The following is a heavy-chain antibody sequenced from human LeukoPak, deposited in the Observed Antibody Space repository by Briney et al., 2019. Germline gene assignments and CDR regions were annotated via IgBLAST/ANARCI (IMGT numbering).Heavy chain of an antibody. CDR3: ARRHYGSYKNPDAFDI. CDR2: ISSSGSTI. V-gene: IGHV3-11*04. D-gene: IGHD1-26*01. Sequence: GGSLRLSCAASGFTFSDYYMSWIRQAPGKGLEWVSYISSSGSTIYYADSVKGRFTISRDNAKNSLYLQMNSLRAEDTAVYYCARRHYGSYKNPDAFDIWGQGTMVTVSS. J-gene: IGHJ3*02. CDR1: GFTFSDYY.